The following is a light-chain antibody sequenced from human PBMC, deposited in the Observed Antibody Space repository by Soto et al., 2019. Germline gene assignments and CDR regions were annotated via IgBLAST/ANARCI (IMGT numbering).Light chain of an antibody. Sequence: EIVLTQSPGTLSLSPGERATLSFSSSQSVFNNHIGWYQQKPGQAPRRLIFGASFRATGIPDRFSGSGSGTEFTLTISSLQAEDFAIYYCQHYNNWPPITFGQGTKVDIK. CDR2: GAS. J-gene: IGKJ1*01. CDR1: QSVFNN. V-gene: IGKV3D-15*01. CDR3: QHYNNWPPIT.